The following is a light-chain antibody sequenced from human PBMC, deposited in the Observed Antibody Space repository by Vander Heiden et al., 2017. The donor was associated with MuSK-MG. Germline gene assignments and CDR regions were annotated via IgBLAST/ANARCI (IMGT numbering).Light chain of an antibody. CDR3: QQRSNWPYT. CDR1: KSVSGY. J-gene: IGKJ2*01. V-gene: IGKV3-11*01. CDR2: DAS. Sequence: ETVLTQSPATLALSLGERATLSCRTSKSVSGYVAWQQQRPGQAPRLLIQDASNRATGIPARFSGSGAGTDFTRTISSLEPEDVAVYYCQQRSNWPYTFGQGTRLEIK.